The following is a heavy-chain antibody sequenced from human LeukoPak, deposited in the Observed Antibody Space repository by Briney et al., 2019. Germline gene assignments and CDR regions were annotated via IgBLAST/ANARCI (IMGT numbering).Heavy chain of an antibody. J-gene: IGHJ4*02. CDR1: GGSISSTNYY. CDR2: NYYSGTT. D-gene: IGHD6-25*01. CDR3: ARHERPLSATDH. Sequence: SETLSLTCTVSGGSISSTNYYWAWIRQPPGKGLQWIGSNYYSGTTYSAPSLQSRVTMSKDMSRNHFSLQLSSVTAADTAVYYCARHERPLSATDHWGQGTLVTVSS. V-gene: IGHV4-39*07.